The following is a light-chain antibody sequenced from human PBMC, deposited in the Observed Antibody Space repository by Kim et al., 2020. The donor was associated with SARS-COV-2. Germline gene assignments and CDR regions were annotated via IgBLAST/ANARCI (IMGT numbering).Light chain of an antibody. J-gene: IGKJ2*01. CDR3: LQHKTFTYT. Sequence: ASLGDRVTITGRASQGISRFLAWFQQKDGKVPKRLIYDVSTLQSGVTSRFSGSGAGTEFTLTITSLQPEDFATYFCLQHKTFTYTFGQGTKLEI. V-gene: IGKV1-17*03. CDR1: QGISRF. CDR2: DVS.